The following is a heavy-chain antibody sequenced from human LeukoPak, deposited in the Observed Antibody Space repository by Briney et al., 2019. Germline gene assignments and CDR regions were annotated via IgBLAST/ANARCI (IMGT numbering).Heavy chain of an antibody. CDR1: GFTVSNNY. CDR2: ITSSSSYI. Sequence: PGGSVRLSCAASGFTVSNNYMNWVRQAPGKGLEWVSSITSSSSYIYYADSVKGRFTISRDNAKNSLYLQMNSLRAEDTAVYYCAREVGGIQLWSSYFDYWCQGTLVTVSS. V-gene: IGHV3-21*01. J-gene: IGHJ4*02. CDR3: AREVGGIQLWSSYFDY. D-gene: IGHD5-18*01.